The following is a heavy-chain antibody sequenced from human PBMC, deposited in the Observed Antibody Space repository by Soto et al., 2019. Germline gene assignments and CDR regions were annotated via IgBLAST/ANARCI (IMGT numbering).Heavy chain of an antibody. J-gene: IGHJ6*02. CDR2: IHYSGST. CDR1: GGSISRNISY. Sequence: SETLSLNCTVSGGSISRNISYWGWIRQPPGKGLEWIGNIHYSGSTYYDSSLKSRVTISVDTSKNQFSLKLSSVTAADTAVYYCARGWWEREGYLMDVWGQGTTVTVSS. CDR3: ARGWWEREGYLMDV. V-gene: IGHV4-39*01. D-gene: IGHD1-26*01.